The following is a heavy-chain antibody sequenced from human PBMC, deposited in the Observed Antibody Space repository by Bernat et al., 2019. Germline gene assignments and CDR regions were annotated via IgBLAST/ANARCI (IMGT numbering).Heavy chain of an antibody. J-gene: IGHJ6*02. V-gene: IGHV3-66*01. CDR2: IYSGGST. D-gene: IGHD3-10*01. Sequence: EVQLVESGGGLVQPGGSLRLSCAASGFTVSSNYMSWVRQAPGKGLEWVSVIYSGGSTYYADSVKGRFTISRDNSKNTLYLQMNSLRAEDTAVYYCARGRWFGELDYYYYYGMDVWGQGTTVTVS. CDR1: GFTVSSNY. CDR3: ARGRWFGELDYYYYYGMDV.